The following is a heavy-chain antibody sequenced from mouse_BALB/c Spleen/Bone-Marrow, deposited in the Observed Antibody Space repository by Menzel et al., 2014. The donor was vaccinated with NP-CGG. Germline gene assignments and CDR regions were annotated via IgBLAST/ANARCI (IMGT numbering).Heavy chain of an antibody. CDR3: ARSDGYRAMDC. Sequence: QVQLKQSGPELVKPGASVKISCKASGYAFSYSWMNWVKQRPGQGLEWIGRIYPGDGDTYYNGKFKGRATLTADKSSSTAYMQLSSLTSADSAVYFCARSDGYRAMDCRGQGSSVTVSS. CDR2: IYPGDGDT. V-gene: IGHV1-82*01. D-gene: IGHD2-3*01. CDR1: GYAFSYSW. J-gene: IGHJ4*01.